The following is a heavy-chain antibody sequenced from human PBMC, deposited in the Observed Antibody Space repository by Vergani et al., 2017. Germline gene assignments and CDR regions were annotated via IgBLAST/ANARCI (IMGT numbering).Heavy chain of an antibody. V-gene: IGHV1-18*01. J-gene: IGHJ6*03. CDR2: ISAYNGNT. CDR3: AGGRIAARPYYYYYYMDG. D-gene: IGHD6-6*01. CDR1: GYTFTSYG. Sequence: QVQLVQSGAEVKKPGASVKVSCKASGYTFTSYGISWVRQAPGQGLEWMGWISAYNGNTNYAQKLQGRVTMTTDTSTSTAYMELRSLRSDDTAVYYCAGGRIAARPYYYYYYMDGWSKATTVTVSS.